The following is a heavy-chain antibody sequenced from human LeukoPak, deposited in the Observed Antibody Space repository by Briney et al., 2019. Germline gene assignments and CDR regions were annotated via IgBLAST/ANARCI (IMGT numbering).Heavy chain of an antibody. CDR2: IYASGST. V-gene: IGHV4-61*02. CDR1: GGSISSGDYY. J-gene: IGHJ5*02. CDR3: ARGMNVVPAAVNWFDP. Sequence: SETLSLTCTVSGGSISSGDYYWSWIRQPAGKGLEWIGRIYASGSTNYNPSLKSRVAISIDTSKNQFSLKLSSVTAADTAVYYCARGMNVVPAAVNWFDPWGQGTLVTVSS. D-gene: IGHD2-2*01.